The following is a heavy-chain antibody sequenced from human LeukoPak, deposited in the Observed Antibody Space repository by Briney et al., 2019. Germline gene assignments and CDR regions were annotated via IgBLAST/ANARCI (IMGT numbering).Heavy chain of an antibody. J-gene: IGHJ4*02. Sequence: SETLSLTCAVYGGSFSGYYWSWIRQPPGKGLEWIGYIYYSGSTNYNPSLKSRVTISVDTSKNQFSLKLSSVTAADTAVYYCAREYGNYYGSGEYYFDYWGQGTLVTVSS. CDR2: IYYSGST. V-gene: IGHV4-59*01. CDR1: GGSFSGYY. D-gene: IGHD3-10*01. CDR3: AREYGNYYGSGEYYFDY.